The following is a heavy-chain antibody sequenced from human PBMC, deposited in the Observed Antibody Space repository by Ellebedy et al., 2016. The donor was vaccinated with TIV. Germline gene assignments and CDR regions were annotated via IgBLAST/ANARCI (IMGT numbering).Heavy chain of an antibody. D-gene: IGHD2-21*02. J-gene: IGHJ4*02. V-gene: IGHV4-39*01. CDR3: ARTDPWQPIDD. CDR2: VDYSGSP. CDR1: GGSVSSTRYY. Sequence: MPSETLSLTCSVSGGSVSSTRYYWAWIRQPPGERLEYIGSVDYSGSPYYNPSFKIRVTLSADTSKNQFSLNLRTVTAADTAVYYCARTDPWQPIDDWGQGILVSVSS.